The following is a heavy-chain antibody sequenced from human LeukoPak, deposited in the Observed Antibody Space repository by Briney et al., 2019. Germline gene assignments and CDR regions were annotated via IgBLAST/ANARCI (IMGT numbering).Heavy chain of an antibody. CDR3: GASRQYVGAFDI. D-gene: IGHD3-16*01. CDR1: GFTFSSYE. CDR2: ISSRSSTI. Sequence: GGSLRLSCAASGFTFSSYELYWVRQAPGKGLEWISYISSRSSTIKYADSVRGRFTTSRADARESLFLQMNSLRAEDTAIYYCGASRQYVGAFDIWGQGTLVTVSS. J-gene: IGHJ3*02. V-gene: IGHV3-48*03.